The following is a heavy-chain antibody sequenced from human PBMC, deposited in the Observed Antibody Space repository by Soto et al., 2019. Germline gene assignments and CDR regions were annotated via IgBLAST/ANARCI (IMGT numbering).Heavy chain of an antibody. CDR2: IYYGGRP. CDR1: GGSISSGNYY. CDR3: ARDSATVTTSTFDY. J-gene: IGHJ4*02. V-gene: IGHV4-31*03. Sequence: QVQLQESGPGLVTPSQTLSLTCTVSGGSISSGNYYWSWIRQHPGKGLEWIGYIYYGGRPYYNPSLKSRVTISVDTSKNQFSLKLSSVTAADTAVYYCARDSATVTTSTFDYWGQGTLVTVSS. D-gene: IGHD4-17*01.